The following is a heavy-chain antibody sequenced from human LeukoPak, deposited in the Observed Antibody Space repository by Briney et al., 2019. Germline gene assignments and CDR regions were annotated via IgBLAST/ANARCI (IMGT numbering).Heavy chain of an antibody. D-gene: IGHD6-19*01. J-gene: IGHJ4*02. CDR3: ARSGIAVAGPLFDY. V-gene: IGHV4-38-2*02. Sequence: SETLSLTCTVSGYSISSGYYWGWIRQPPGKGLEWIGSNYHSGSTYYNPSLKSRVTISVDTSKNQFSLKLSSVTAADTAVYYCARSGIAVAGPLFDYWGQGTLVTVSS. CDR2: NYHSGST. CDR1: GYSISSGYY.